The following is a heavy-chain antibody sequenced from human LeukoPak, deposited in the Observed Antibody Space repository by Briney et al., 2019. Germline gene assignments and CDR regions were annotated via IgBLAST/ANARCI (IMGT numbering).Heavy chain of an antibody. J-gene: IGHJ3*02. D-gene: IGHD3-3*01. CDR2: IRYDGSNK. CDR3: AKDKNDFWSGAFDI. V-gene: IGHV3-30*02. CDR1: GFTVSSYG. Sequence: GGSLRLSCAASGFTVSSYGMHWVRQAPGKGLEWVAFIRYDGSNKYYADSVKGRFTISRDNSKNTLYLQMNSLRAEDTAVYYCAKDKNDFWSGAFDIWGQGTMVTVSS.